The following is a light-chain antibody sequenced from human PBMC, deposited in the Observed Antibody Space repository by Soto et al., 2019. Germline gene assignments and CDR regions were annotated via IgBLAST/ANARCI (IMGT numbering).Light chain of an antibody. CDR1: SSDGGGYNA. Sequence: QSALTQPASVSGSPGPSITISCTGTSSDGGGYNAVSWYQQHPGKAPKLMIYDVSNRPSGASDRFSGSKSGNTASLTISGLQAEDEADYYCGSYASGGAYVFGAGTKRTVL. J-gene: IGLJ1*01. V-gene: IGLV2-14*01. CDR3: GSYASGGAYV. CDR2: DVS.